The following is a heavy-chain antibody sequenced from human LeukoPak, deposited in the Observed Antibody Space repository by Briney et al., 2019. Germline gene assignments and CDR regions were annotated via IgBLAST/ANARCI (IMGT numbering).Heavy chain of an antibody. CDR3: ARDLRIAAAGTNWFDP. Sequence: GESLRLSCAASGFTLSSHWMHWVRQAPGKGLEWVANIKRDGSEKYYVDSVKGRFTISRDNAKNSLYLQMNSLRAEDTAVYYCARDLRIAAAGTNWFDPWGQGTLVTVSS. V-gene: IGHV3-7*04. CDR2: IKRDGSEK. CDR1: GFTLSSHW. D-gene: IGHD6-13*01. J-gene: IGHJ5*02.